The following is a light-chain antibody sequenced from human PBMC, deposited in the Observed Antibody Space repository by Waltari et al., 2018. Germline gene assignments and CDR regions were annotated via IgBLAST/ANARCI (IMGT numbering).Light chain of an antibody. CDR3: QQYGTAPHT. CDR2: EAS. V-gene: IGKV3-20*01. J-gene: IGKJ4*01. CDR1: QSVTSDH. Sequence: EIVLTQSPGPLSLSPGERATLSCRASQSVTSDHLAWYQQKPGQAPRFLMYEASNRVAGIPDRFSGSGSGTDFTLTISRVEPEDFAVYYCQQYGTAPHTFGGGTKVEL.